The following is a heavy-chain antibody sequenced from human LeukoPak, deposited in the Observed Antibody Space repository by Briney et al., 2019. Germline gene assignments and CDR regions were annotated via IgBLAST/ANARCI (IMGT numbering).Heavy chain of an antibody. V-gene: IGHV4-39*01. D-gene: IGHD2/OR15-2a*01. CDR3: QGNIPAFDI. CDR2: IYYSGST. J-gene: IGHJ3*02. Sequence: SETLSLTCTVSGGSISSSSYYWGWIRQPPGKGLEWIGSIYYSGSTYYNPSLKSRVTISVDTSKNQFSLKLSSVTDADTAVYYCQGNIPAFDIWGQGTMVTVSS. CDR1: GGSISSSSYY.